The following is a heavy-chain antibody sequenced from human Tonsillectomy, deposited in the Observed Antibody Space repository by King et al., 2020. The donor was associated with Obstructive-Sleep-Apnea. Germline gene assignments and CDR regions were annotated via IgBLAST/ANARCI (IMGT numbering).Heavy chain of an antibody. CDR2: ISPNSGAT. J-gene: IGHJ4*02. Sequence: VQLVESGAEVKKPGASVKVSCKASGYTFTGYYIHWVRQAPGQGLEWMGWISPNSGATQYAQKFQDRVTMTRDTSISTAYMDLSRLRSDDTAIYYCARDMSAYDSTSPAYWGQGTLVTASS. CDR1: GYTFTGYY. CDR3: ARDMSAYDSTSPAY. D-gene: IGHD3-10*01. V-gene: IGHV1-2*02.